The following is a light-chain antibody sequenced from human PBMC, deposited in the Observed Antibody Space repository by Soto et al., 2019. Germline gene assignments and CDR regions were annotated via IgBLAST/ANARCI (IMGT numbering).Light chain of an antibody. J-gene: IGLJ2*01. V-gene: IGLV2-14*01. CDR1: SSDVGGYNY. CDR3: SSYPSSSTVV. CDR2: EVS. Sequence: QSALTQPASVSGSPGQSITISCTGTSSDVGGYNYVSWYQQHPGKAPKLMIYEVSNRPSGVSNRFSGSKSGNTASLTISGLQAEDEAYYYCSSYPSSSTVVFGGGTKLTVL.